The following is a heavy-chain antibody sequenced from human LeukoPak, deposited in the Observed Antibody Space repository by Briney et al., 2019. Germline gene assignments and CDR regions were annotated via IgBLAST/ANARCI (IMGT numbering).Heavy chain of an antibody. CDR2: DGSGT. Sequence: GGSLRLSCAVSGFTFSGHWMFWVRQAPGKGLEWVSSDGSGTGYTDSVKGRFTVSRDNARNTLYLQMNSLRAEDTAVYYCASITFGGVIVMRFDYWGQGTLVTVSS. V-gene: IGHV3-74*01. CDR1: GFTFSGHW. CDR3: ASITFGGVIVMRFDY. D-gene: IGHD3-16*02. J-gene: IGHJ4*02.